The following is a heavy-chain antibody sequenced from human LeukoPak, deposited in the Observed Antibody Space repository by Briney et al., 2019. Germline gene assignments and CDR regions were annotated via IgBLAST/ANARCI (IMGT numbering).Heavy chain of an antibody. V-gene: IGHV3-30*03. CDR3: ARGRDTAMVTGAPTFDY. CDR1: GFTFSRYG. J-gene: IGHJ4*02. Sequence: PGRSLRLSCAASGFTFSRYGMHWVRQTPGKGLEWVAVISYDASNKYYANSVKGRFTISRDNSKNTLYLQMGSLRAEDMAVYYCARGRDTAMVTGAPTFDYWGQGTLVTVSS. D-gene: IGHD5-18*01. CDR2: ISYDASNK.